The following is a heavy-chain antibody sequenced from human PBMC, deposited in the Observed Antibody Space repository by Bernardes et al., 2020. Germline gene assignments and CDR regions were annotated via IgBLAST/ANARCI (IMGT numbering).Heavy chain of an antibody. CDR3: ARLSQAVYSYGFDP. Sequence: SETLSLTCTVSGGSISGTNYYWGWIRQPPGKGLEWIGSIYYGGSTYYNPSLKSRVTISVDTSKNQFSLNLSSVTAADTAVYYCARLSQAVYSYGFDPWGQGTLVTVSS. D-gene: IGHD5-18*01. V-gene: IGHV4-39*01. J-gene: IGHJ5*02. CDR2: IYYGGST. CDR1: GGSISGTNYY.